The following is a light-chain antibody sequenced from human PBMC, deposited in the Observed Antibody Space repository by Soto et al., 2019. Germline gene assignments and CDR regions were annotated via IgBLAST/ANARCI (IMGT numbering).Light chain of an antibody. CDR2: DVS. CDR3: SSYTSSSTYV. Sequence: QSALTQPPSVSGSPGQSVTISCTGTSSDVGSSNGVSWYQQPPGTAPKLMIYDVSNRPSGVPDRFSGSKSGNTAPLTISGLEAEDAADYYCSSYTSSSTYVFGTGTKVTVL. V-gene: IGLV2-18*02. J-gene: IGLJ1*01. CDR1: SSDVGSSNG.